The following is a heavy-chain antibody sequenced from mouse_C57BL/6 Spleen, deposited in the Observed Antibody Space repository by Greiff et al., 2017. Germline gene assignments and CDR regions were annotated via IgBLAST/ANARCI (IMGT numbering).Heavy chain of an antibody. CDR3: TRRGVYYDYDGLGY. CDR2: IDPETGGT. J-gene: IGHJ3*01. V-gene: IGHV1-15*01. D-gene: IGHD2-4*01. Sequence: VQLQQSGAELVRPGASVTLSCKASGYTFTDYEMHWVKQTPVHGLEWIGAIDPETGGTAYNQKFKGKAILTADKSSSTAYMELRSLTSEDSAVYYCTRRGVYYDYDGLGYWGQGTLVTVSA. CDR1: GYTFTDYE.